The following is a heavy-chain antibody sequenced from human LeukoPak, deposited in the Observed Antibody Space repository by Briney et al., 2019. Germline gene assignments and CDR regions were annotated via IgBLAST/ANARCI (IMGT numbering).Heavy chain of an antibody. Sequence: GGSLRLSCAASGFTFSSYAMSWVRQAPGKGLEWVSAISGSGGSTYYADSVKGRFTISRDNSKNTLYLQMNSLRAEDTAVYYCAKDGLLWFGELSRLDYWGQGTLVTVSS. J-gene: IGHJ4*02. D-gene: IGHD3-10*01. CDR1: GFTFSSYA. V-gene: IGHV3-23*01. CDR2: ISGSGGST. CDR3: AKDGLLWFGELSRLDY.